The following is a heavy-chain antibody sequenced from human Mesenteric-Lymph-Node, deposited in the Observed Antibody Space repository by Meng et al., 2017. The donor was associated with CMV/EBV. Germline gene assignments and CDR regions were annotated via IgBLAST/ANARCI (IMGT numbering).Heavy chain of an antibody. Sequence: AASGVTFSRYSMNWVRQAPGKGLGWVSSISSSSSYIYYAASVKGRFTISRDNAKNSLYLQMNSLRAEDTAVYYCAITVVTRSDAFDIWGQGTMVTVSS. J-gene: IGHJ3*02. V-gene: IGHV3-21*01. CDR1: GVTFSRYS. CDR2: ISSSSSYI. CDR3: AITVVTRSDAFDI. D-gene: IGHD4-23*01.